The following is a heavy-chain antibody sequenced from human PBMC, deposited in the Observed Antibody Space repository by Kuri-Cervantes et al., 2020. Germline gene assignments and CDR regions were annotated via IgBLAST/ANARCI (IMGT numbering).Heavy chain of an antibody. Sequence: GESLKISCAASGFTFSSYSMNWVRQAPGKGLEWVSYISSSSSTIYYADSVKGRFTISRDNSKNTLYLQMNSLRAEDTAVYYCARDTDTTSAYQILDPWGQGTLVTVSS. CDR2: ISSSSSTI. J-gene: IGHJ5*02. CDR3: ARDTDTTSAYQILDP. CDR1: GFTFSSYS. D-gene: IGHD3-22*01. V-gene: IGHV3-48*01.